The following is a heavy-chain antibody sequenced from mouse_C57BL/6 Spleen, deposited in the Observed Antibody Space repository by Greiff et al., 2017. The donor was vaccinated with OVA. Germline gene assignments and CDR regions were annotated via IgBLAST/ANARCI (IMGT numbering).Heavy chain of an antibody. CDR3: ARCRSNWYYFDY. CDR1: GYTFTSYW. Sequence: QVQLQQSGTELVKPGASVKLSCKASGYTFTSYWMHWVKQRPGQGLEWIGNINPSNGGTNYNEKFKSKATLTVDKSSSTAYMQLSSLTSEDSAVYYCARCRSNWYYFDYWGQGTTLTVSS. V-gene: IGHV1-53*01. J-gene: IGHJ2*01. CDR2: INPSNGGT. D-gene: IGHD2-5*01.